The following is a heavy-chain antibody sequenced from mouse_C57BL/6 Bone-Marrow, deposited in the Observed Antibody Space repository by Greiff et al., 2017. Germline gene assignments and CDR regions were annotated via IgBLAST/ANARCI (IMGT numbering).Heavy chain of an antibody. CDR2: INPNNGGT. V-gene: IGHV1-26*01. CDR1: GYTFTDYY. J-gene: IGHJ2*01. Sequence: EVQLQQSGPELVKPGASVKISCKASGYTFTDYYMNWVKQSHGKSLEWIGDINPNNGGTSYNQKFKGKATLTVDKSSSTAYMELRSLTSEDSAVYYCARIRWLLEGFDYWGQGTTLTVSS. CDR3: ARIRWLLEGFDY. D-gene: IGHD2-3*01.